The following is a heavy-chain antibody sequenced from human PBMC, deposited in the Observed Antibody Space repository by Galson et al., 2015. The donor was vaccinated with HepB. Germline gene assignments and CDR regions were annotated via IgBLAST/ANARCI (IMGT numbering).Heavy chain of an antibody. CDR2: TYYRSKWYN. D-gene: IGHD3-10*01. Sequence: CAISGDSVSSNSAAWNWIRQSPSRGLEWLGRTYYRSKWYNDSAVSVKSRITINPDTSKNQFSLQLNSVTPEDTAVYYCARDKRNGSGSYYKGGYYYGMDVWGQGTTVTVSS. J-gene: IGHJ6*02. V-gene: IGHV6-1*01. CDR3: ARDKRNGSGSYYKGGYYYGMDV. CDR1: GDSVSSNSAA.